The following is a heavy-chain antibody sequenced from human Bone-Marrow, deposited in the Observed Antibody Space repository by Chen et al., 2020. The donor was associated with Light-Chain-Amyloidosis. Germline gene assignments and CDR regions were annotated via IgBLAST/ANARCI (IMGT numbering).Heavy chain of an antibody. D-gene: IGHD5-12*01. CDR1: W. J-gene: IGHJ4*02. V-gene: IGHV5-51*01. CDR3: ARRRDGYNFDY. CDR2: IYPDDSDA. Sequence: WIGWVRQMPGKGLEWMGVIYPDDSDARYSPSFEGRVTISADKSITTAYLQWRSLKASDTAMYYCARRRDGYNFDYWGQGTLVTVSS.